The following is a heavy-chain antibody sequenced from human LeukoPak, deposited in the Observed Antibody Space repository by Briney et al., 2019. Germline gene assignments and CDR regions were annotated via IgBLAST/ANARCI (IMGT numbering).Heavy chain of an antibody. D-gene: IGHD4-23*01. CDR2: ISAYNGNT. J-gene: IGHJ4*02. CDR3: ARDRGTVVTLEYFDY. Sequence: ASVKVSCKASGYTFTSYGISWVRQAPGQGLEWMGWISAYNGNTNYAQKLQGRVTMTTDTSTSTAYMELRSLRSDDTAVYYCARDRGTVVTLEYFDYWGQGTLVTVSS. V-gene: IGHV1-18*01. CDR1: GYTFTSYG.